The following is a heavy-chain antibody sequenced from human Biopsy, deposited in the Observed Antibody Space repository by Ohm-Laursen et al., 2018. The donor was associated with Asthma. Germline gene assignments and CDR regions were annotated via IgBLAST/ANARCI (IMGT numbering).Heavy chain of an antibody. V-gene: IGHV1-18*01. J-gene: IGHJ6*02. Sequence: ASVEVSCKASGYTFNSAGITWVRQAPGQVLEWMGWISVYNGNTKVAQKLQDRVTMITDTSTSTAYMELRSLRSDDTAVYFCARAVDYSHYYGIDVWGQGTTVTVS. CDR2: ISVYNGNT. CDR3: ARAVDYSHYYGIDV. CDR1: GYTFNSAG. D-gene: IGHD3-10*01.